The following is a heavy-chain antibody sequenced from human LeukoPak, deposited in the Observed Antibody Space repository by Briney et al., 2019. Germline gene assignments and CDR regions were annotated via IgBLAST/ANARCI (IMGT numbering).Heavy chain of an antibody. CDR2: IFLYGTT. Sequence: SETLSLTCSVSIGSISSSKWWSWVRQSPVKGLEWIGEIFLYGTTNYNPSFTSRVTMSVDRSRNQFSLKLTSVTAADTAVYYCARQKWEQQGRDYYFNGLDVWGPGTTVIVSS. CDR3: ARQKWEQQGRDYYFNGLDV. J-gene: IGHJ6*02. D-gene: IGHD1/OR15-1a*01. V-gene: IGHV4-4*02. CDR1: IGSISSSKW.